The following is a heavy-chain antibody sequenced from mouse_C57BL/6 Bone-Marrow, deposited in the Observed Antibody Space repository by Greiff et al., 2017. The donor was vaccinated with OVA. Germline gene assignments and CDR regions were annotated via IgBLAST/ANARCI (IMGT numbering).Heavy chain of an antibody. J-gene: IGHJ1*03. Sequence: QVQLQQPGTELVKPGASVKLSCKASGYTFTSFWMHWVKQRPGQGLEWIGNINPSNGGTNYNEKFKSKATLTVDKSSSTAYLQLSSLTSEDSAVYDGAGLVNGDYYPYFDFWGTGTTVTVSA. CDR2: INPSNGGT. D-gene: IGHD2-13*01. CDR1: GYTFTSFW. CDR3: AGLVNGDYYPYFDF. V-gene: IGHV1-53*01.